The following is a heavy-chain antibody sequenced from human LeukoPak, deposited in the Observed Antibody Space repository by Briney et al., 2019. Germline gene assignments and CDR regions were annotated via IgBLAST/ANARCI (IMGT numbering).Heavy chain of an antibody. CDR2: INHSGST. D-gene: IGHD3-22*01. J-gene: IGHJ3*02. Sequence: PSETLSLTCAVYGGSFGGYYWSWIRQPPGKGLEWIGEINHSGSTNYNPSLKSRVTISVDTSKNQFSLKLSSVTAADTAVYYCARIDTDYYDSSGYGFAFDIWGQGTMVTVSS. CDR1: GGSFGGYY. V-gene: IGHV4-34*01. CDR3: ARIDTDYYDSSGYGFAFDI.